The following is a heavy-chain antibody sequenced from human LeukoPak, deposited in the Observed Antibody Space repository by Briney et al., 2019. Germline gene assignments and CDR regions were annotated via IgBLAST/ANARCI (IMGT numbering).Heavy chain of an antibody. J-gene: IGHJ4*02. D-gene: IGHD3-10*01. Sequence: GGSLRLSCAASGFTFSSYSMNWVRQAPGKGLEWVSSISSSSSYIYYADSVKGRFTISRDNAKNSLYLQMNSLRAEDTAVYYCARDSVIMVRGVHPDYWGQGTLVTVSS. CDR2: ISSSSSYI. CDR3: ARDSVIMVRGVHPDY. V-gene: IGHV3-21*01. CDR1: GFTFSSYS.